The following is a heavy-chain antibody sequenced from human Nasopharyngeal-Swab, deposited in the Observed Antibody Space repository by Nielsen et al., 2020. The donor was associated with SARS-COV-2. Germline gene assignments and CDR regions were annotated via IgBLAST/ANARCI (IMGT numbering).Heavy chain of an antibody. CDR2: ISAHNGDT. J-gene: IGHJ6*04. CDR3: ARRGVVGDHEIYYYSGMDV. CDR1: RYTFTSYG. Sequence: ASVPVPCQASRYTFTSYGVHWVRQAPGQGLEWVGWISAHNGDTNYAQKLQGRVTMTTDTSTSTAYMELRSLRSDDPGVYYCARRGVVGDHEIYYYSGMDVWGKGTTVTVSS. D-gene: IGHD3-10*01. V-gene: IGHV1-18*01.